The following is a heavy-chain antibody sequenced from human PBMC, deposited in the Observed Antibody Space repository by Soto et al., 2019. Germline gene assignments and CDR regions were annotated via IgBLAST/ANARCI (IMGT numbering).Heavy chain of an antibody. CDR3: AAGYCSGGSCSDHFDY. Sequence: KTSETLSLTCTVSGGSISSYYWSWIRQPPGKGLEWIGYIYYSGSTNYNPSLKSRVTISVDTSKNQFSLKLSSVTAADTAVYYCAAGYCSGGSCSDHFDYWGQGTLVTVSS. CDR2: IYYSGST. CDR1: GGSISSYY. D-gene: IGHD2-15*01. J-gene: IGHJ4*02. V-gene: IGHV4-59*01.